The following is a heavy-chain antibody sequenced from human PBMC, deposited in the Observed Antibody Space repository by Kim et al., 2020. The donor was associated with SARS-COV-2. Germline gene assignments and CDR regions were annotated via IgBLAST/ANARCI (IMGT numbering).Heavy chain of an antibody. CDR3: ARVRLITGTADGDDDAFDI. D-gene: IGHD1-20*01. V-gene: IGHV4-59*01. Sequence: SRVTITVDTSKNQFSLKLSSVTAADTAVYYCARVRLITGTADGDDDAFDIWGQGTMVTVSS. J-gene: IGHJ3*02.